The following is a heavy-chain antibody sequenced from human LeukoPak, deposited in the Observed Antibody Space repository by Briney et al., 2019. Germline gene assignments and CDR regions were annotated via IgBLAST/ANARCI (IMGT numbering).Heavy chain of an antibody. J-gene: IGHJ4*02. D-gene: IGHD1-26*01. V-gene: IGHV1-69*13. Sequence: ASVKVSCKASGGTFSSYAISWVRQAPGQGLEWMGGIIPIFGTANYAQKFQGRVTITADESTSTAYMELSSLRSEDTAVYYCARDQGRSYRHFDYWGQGTLVSVSS. CDR1: GGTFSSYA. CDR3: ARDQGRSYRHFDY. CDR2: IIPIFGTA.